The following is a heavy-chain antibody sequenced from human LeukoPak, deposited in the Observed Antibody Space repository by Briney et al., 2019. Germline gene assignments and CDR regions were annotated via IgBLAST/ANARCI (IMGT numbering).Heavy chain of an antibody. Sequence: SETLSLTCTVSGGSISSYYWSWIRQPPGKGLEWIGYIYYSGSTNYNPSIKSRVTISVDTSKNQFSLKLSSVTAADTAVYYCARDRGGDYLDYWGQGTLVTVSS. V-gene: IGHV4-59*01. CDR1: GGSISSYY. J-gene: IGHJ4*02. CDR3: ARDRGGDYLDY. CDR2: IYYSGST. D-gene: IGHD4-17*01.